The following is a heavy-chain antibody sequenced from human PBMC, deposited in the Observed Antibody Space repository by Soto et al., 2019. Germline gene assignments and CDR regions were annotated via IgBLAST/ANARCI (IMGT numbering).Heavy chain of an antibody. CDR1: GFAFSSYA. V-gene: IGHV3-23*01. CDR3: AKFIVGTGGSSGWPWFLDS. Sequence: EVQLLESGGNLVQPGGSLRLSCAASGFAFSSYAMTWVRQAPGKGLEWVSALSGTGGTTYSADSVRGRFTIARETSKNTLYLQMNGLSPEDSAIYYCAKFIVGTGGSSGWPWFLDSWGQGTLVTASS. D-gene: IGHD6-25*01. CDR2: LSGTGGTT. J-gene: IGHJ4*02.